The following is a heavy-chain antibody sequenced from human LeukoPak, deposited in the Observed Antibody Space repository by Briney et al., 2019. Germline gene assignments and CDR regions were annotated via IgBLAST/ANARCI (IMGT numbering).Heavy chain of an antibody. Sequence: GGSLRLSCAASGFTFSSYAMHWVRQAPGKGLEWVAVISYDGGNKYYADSVKGRFTISRDNSKNTLYLQMNSLRAEDTAVYYCARDSSYYYFDYWGQGTLVTVSS. V-gene: IGHV3-30*04. CDR2: ISYDGGNK. CDR3: ARDSSYYYFDY. CDR1: GFTFSSYA. J-gene: IGHJ4*02. D-gene: IGHD2-21*01.